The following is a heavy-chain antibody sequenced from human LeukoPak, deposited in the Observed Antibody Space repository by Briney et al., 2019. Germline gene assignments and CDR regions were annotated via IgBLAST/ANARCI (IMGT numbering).Heavy chain of an antibody. CDR2: ISGSGGST. CDR3: AKVAAYYYDSSGYYGD. J-gene: IGHJ4*02. D-gene: IGHD3-22*01. CDR1: GFTFSSYA. Sequence: QSGGSLRLSCAASGFTFSSYAMSWVRQAPGKGLEWVSAISGSGGSTYYADSVKGRFTISRDNSKNTLYLQMNSLRAEDTAVYYCAKVAAYYYDSSGYYGDWGQGTLVTVSS. V-gene: IGHV3-23*01.